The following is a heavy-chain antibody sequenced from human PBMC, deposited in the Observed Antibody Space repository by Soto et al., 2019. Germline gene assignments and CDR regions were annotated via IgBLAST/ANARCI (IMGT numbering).Heavy chain of an antibody. CDR1: GFTFSNYW. J-gene: IGHJ6*02. V-gene: IGHV3-7*03. Sequence: GVSLRLSCAASGFTFSNYWMSWVRQAPGKGLEWVPNINQDGSEKYYVDSVKGRFTISRDNAKNSLYLQMNSLRAEDTAVYYCAKAGPYGMDVWGQGTTVTVSS. CDR3: AKAGPYGMDV. CDR2: INQDGSEK. D-gene: IGHD2-8*02.